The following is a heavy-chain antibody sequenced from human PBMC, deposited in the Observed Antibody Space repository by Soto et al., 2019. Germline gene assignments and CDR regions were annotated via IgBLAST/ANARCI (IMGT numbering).Heavy chain of an antibody. CDR1: GFIFSTYA. V-gene: IGHV3-23*01. CDR2: LSGSGGTT. D-gene: IGHD6-19*01. CDR3: AKVKYTSGWLLAY. Sequence: PGGSLRLSFAASGFIFSTYAMSWVRQAPGKGLEWVSSLSGSGGTTYYADSVKGRFTISRDNSKNTLYLQMSSLRADDTAIYYCAKVKYTSGWLLAYWGQGTLVTVSS. J-gene: IGHJ4*02.